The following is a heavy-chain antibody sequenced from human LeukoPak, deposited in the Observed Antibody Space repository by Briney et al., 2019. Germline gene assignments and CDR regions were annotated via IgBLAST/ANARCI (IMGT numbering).Heavy chain of an antibody. CDR1: GFNFRTSW. D-gene: IGHD6-13*01. CDR2: IKYDGTVK. J-gene: IGHJ4*02. CDR3: ARDPDSSSFDY. V-gene: IGHV3-7*01. Sequence: GGSLRLSCTASGFNFRTSWMSWVRQSPGKGLEFLANIKYDGTVKNYVDSVKGRLTISRDNPKNSLYLQMDSLRAEDTAVYYCARDPDSSSFDYWGQGALVTVSS.